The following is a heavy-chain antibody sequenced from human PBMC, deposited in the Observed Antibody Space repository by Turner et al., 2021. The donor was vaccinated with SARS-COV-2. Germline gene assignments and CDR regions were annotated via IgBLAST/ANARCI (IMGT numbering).Heavy chain of an antibody. D-gene: IGHD3-3*01. CDR2: ISSYGGST. V-gene: IGHV3-64*01. Sequence: EVQLVESGGGLVQPGGSLRLSCAAPGFTFSTYAMHWVRQALGKGLEYVSAISSYGGSTYYANSVKGRFTISRDNSKNTLYLQMGSLRAEDMAVYYCARDWRAGNYWGQGTLVTVSS. J-gene: IGHJ4*02. CDR1: GFTFSTYA. CDR3: ARDWRAGNY.